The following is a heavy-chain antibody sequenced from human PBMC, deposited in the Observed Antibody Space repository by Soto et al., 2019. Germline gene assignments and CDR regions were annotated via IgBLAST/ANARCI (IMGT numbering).Heavy chain of an antibody. CDR2: IYYSGST. D-gene: IGHD3-3*01. CDR3: ARGAYDFWSGYQDY. CDR1: GGSVSSGSYY. V-gene: IGHV4-61*01. Sequence: SETLSLTCTVSGGSVSSGSYYWSWIRQPPGKGLEWIGYIYYSGSTNYNPSLKSRVTISVDTSKNQFSLKLSSVTAADTAVYYCARGAYDFWSGYQDYWGQGTLVTVSS. J-gene: IGHJ4*02.